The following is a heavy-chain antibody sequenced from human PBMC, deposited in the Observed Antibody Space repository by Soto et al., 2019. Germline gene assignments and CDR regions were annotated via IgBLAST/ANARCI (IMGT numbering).Heavy chain of an antibody. V-gene: IGHV3-49*03. CDR3: ARRKYLDY. D-gene: IGHD6-6*01. J-gene: IGHJ4*02. Sequence: GGSLRLSCTTSGFTLGDYAMSWFRQAPGKGLEWIGYIRSNTYGGTTEYAASVKGRFTISRDDSKRVAHLQMNSLETEDTAVYFCARRKYLDYWGEGTLVTXSS. CDR1: GFTLGDYA. CDR2: IRSNTYGGTT.